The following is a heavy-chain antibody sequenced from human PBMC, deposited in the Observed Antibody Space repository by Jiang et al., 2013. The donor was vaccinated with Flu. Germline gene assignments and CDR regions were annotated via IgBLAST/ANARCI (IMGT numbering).Heavy chain of an antibody. V-gene: IGHV4-59*01. Sequence: PSETLSLTCTVSGGSISSYYWSWIRQPQEGTEWIGYIYYSGSTNYNPSLKSRVTISVDTSKNQFSLKLSSVTAADTAVYYCARDPIDAFDIWGQGTMVTVSS. CDR2: IYYSGST. CDR1: GGSISSYY. CDR3: ARDPIDAFDI. J-gene: IGHJ3*02.